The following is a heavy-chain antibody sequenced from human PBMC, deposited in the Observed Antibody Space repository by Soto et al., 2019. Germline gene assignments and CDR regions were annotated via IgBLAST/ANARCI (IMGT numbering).Heavy chain of an antibody. CDR3: AGGRFAPDILPAYHDY. J-gene: IGHJ4*02. D-gene: IGHD3-9*01. CDR1: VGSLSDYY. CDR2: INQGGTT. V-gene: IGHV4-34*01. Sequence: QVQLQQWGAGLLKPSDTLSLTCGVHVGSLSDYYWKWIRQPPGKGLEWVGEINQGGTTNYNPYLNSRVTISVDMSKNQLSLKISSVTAADTAVSYCAGGRFAPDILPAYHDYWCQGTMVTVSS.